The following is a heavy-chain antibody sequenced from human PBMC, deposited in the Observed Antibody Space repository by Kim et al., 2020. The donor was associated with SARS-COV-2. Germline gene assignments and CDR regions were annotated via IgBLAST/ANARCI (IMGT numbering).Heavy chain of an antibody. V-gene: IGHV3-23*01. Sequence: SAGSTNYADTVKGRFTISRDNSKNTLYLQMNSLRAEDTAVYYCARTFDYWGQGTLVTVSS. CDR2: SAGST. J-gene: IGHJ4*02. CDR3: ARTFDY.